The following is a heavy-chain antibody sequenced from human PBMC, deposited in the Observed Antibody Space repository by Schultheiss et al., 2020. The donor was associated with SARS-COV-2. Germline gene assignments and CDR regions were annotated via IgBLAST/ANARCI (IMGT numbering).Heavy chain of an antibody. CDR3: AKDSGSYYFDY. V-gene: IGHV3-9*01. Sequence: GGSLRLSCAASGFTFSSYAMSWVRQAPGKGLEWVSGISWNSGSIGYADSVKGRFTISRDNAKNSLYLQMNSLRAEDTALYYCAKDSGSYYFDYWGQGTLVTVSS. CDR1: GFTFSSYA. CDR2: ISWNSGSI. J-gene: IGHJ4*02. D-gene: IGHD1-26*01.